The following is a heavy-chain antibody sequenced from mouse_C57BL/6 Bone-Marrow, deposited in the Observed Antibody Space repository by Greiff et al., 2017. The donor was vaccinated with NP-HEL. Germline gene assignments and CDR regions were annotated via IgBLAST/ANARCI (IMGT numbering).Heavy chain of an antibody. V-gene: IGHV1-5*01. Sequence: EVHLVESGTVLARPGASVKMSCKTSGYTFTSYWMHWVKQRPGQGLEWIGAIYPGNSDTSYNQKFKGKAKLTAVTSASTAYMELSSLTNEDSAVYYCTGGYYSKPYFDYWGQGTTLTVSS. CDR2: IYPGNSDT. D-gene: IGHD2-5*01. J-gene: IGHJ2*01. CDR3: TGGYYSKPYFDY. CDR1: GYTFTSYW.